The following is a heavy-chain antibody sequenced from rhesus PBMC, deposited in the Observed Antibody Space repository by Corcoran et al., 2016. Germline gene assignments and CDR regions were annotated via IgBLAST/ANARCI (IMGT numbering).Heavy chain of an antibody. Sequence: EVQLVESGGGVVQPGGSLRLSCAASGFTLVVYAMHWVRQAPGKGMEWVSASSWDGGSTGYADSVKGRFTISRDNAKNSLYLQMDRLRAEDTALYYCAKDDYWGQGVLVTVSS. CDR2: SSWDGGST. CDR1: GFTLVVYA. V-gene: IGHV3-201*01. J-gene: IGHJ4*01. CDR3: AKDDY.